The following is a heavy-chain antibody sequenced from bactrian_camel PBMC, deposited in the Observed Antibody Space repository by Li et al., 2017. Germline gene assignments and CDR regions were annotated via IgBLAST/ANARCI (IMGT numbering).Heavy chain of an antibody. V-gene: IGHV3S53*01. CDR3: ARVRGVVAVGFVDY. Sequence: HVQLVESGGGPVRDGGSLTLSCVASGSQYCMVWFRQIPGKEREGVAGVARTGETRYADSVQGRFTASRDNAQNTVYLQMNSLKPDDTAVYSCARVRGVVAVGFVDYWGQGTQVTVS. CDR2: VARTGET. CDR1: GSQYC. D-gene: IGHD6*01. J-gene: IGHJ4*01.